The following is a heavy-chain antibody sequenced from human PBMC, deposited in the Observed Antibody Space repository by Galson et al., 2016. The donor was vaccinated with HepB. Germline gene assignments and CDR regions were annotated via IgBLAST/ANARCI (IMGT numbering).Heavy chain of an antibody. CDR3: ARSSFGVSNP. CDR2: ISAANGNT. V-gene: IGHV1-18*01. Sequence: SVKVSCKASGYAYTNYGINWLRQAPGQGPEWMGWISAANGNTLYAPKLQGRVTLTTDTSTSTAYMELTSLKSDDTAVYYCARSSFGVSNPWGQGALVTVSS. D-gene: IGHD3-3*01. CDR1: GYAYTNYG. J-gene: IGHJ5*02.